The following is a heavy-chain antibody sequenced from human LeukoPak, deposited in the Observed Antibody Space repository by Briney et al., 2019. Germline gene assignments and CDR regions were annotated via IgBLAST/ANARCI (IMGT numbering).Heavy chain of an antibody. CDR3: ARDRQLEWFYS. CDR2: IYYSGST. V-gene: IGHV4-39*07. D-gene: IGHD5-24*01. Sequence: SESLSLTCTVSGCSVSSSSYYWGWIRQPSGKGLEWIGSIYYSGSTYYNPSLKSRVTISVDTSKNQSSVKLSSVTAADMAVYYCARDRQLEWFYSWGQGTLVTVSS. CDR1: GCSVSSSSYY. J-gene: IGHJ5*01.